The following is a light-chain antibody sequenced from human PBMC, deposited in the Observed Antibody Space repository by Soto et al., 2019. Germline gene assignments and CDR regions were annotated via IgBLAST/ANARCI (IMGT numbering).Light chain of an antibody. CDR1: QSISSW. Sequence: DIQMTQSPSTLSASVGDRVTITCRASQSISSWLAWYQQKPGKAPKLLIYDASTLRSGVPSRFSGGGSGTDFTLTISSLQPEDFATYYCQQVNVYPSTFGGGTKVDIK. CDR3: QQVNVYPST. V-gene: IGKV1-5*01. J-gene: IGKJ4*01. CDR2: DAS.